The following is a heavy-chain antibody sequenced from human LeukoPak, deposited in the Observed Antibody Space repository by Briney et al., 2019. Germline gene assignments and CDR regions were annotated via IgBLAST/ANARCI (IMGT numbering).Heavy chain of an antibody. CDR3: AKDIHFLTGYDY. V-gene: IGHV3-23*01. J-gene: IGHJ4*02. D-gene: IGHD3/OR15-3a*01. Sequence: QAGGSLRLSCAASGFSFSTYAMSWVRQAPGKGLEWDAAISGSGGDTDYADSVKGRFTISRDNSKNTLYLQMNSLRAEDTAVYYCAKDIHFLTGYDYWGQGTLVIVSS. CDR2: ISGSGGDT. CDR1: GFSFSTYA.